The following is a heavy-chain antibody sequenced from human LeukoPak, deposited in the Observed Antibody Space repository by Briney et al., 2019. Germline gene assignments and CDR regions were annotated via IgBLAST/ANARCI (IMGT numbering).Heavy chain of an antibody. D-gene: IGHD5-18*01. V-gene: IGHV4-39*07. CDR1: GGSISSSSYY. CDR3: ARRGYSYGPLDY. CDR2: IYYSGST. Sequence: SETLSLTCTVSGGSISSSSYYWGWIRQPPGKGLEWIGSIYYSGSTYYNPSLKSRVTISVDTSKNQFSLKLSSVTAADTAVYYCARRGYSYGPLDYWGQGTLVTVSS. J-gene: IGHJ4*02.